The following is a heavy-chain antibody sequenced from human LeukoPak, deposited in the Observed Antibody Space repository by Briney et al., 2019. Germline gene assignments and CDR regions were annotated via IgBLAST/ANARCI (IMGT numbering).Heavy chain of an antibody. CDR2: ISASGTT. CDR1: GGSFSSYF. CDR3: ARESASGRPLDY. D-gene: IGHD3-10*01. V-gene: IGHV4-4*07. Sequence: SETLSLTCAVYGGSFSSYFWSWIRQPAGKGLEWIGRISASGTTNYSPSLQNRLTMSVDTSKNHFSLNLTSVTAADTAVYYCARESASGRPLDYWGQGTLVTVSS. J-gene: IGHJ4*02.